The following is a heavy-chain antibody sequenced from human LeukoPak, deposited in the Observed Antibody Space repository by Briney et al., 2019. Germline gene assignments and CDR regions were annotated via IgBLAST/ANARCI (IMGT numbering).Heavy chain of an antibody. CDR1: GYSIRSGYY. J-gene: IGHJ4*02. CDR2: IYHNGNT. CDR3: ARSDGYFRLDY. V-gene: IGHV4-38-2*01. Sequence: PSETLSLTRAVSGYSIRSGYYWGWIRQPPGKALEWIGRIYHNGNTYYNPSLKSRVTISIDLSKNQFSLKLSSVTAADTAVYYCARSDGYFRLDYWGQGTLVTVSS. D-gene: IGHD2-21*01.